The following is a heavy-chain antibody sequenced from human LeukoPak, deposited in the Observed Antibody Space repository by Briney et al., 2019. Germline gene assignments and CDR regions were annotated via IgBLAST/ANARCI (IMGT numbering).Heavy chain of an antibody. V-gene: IGHV3-21*04. Sequence: GGSLRLSCAASGFTFSSYDMNWVRQAPGKGLEWVSSISSSSSYIYYADSVKGRFTISRDNSKNTLYLQMNSLRAEDTAVYYCAKDLREVYYYDSSGYYGYWGQGTLVTVSS. CDR3: AKDLREVYYYDSSGYYGY. D-gene: IGHD3-22*01. CDR2: ISSSSSYI. CDR1: GFTFSSYD. J-gene: IGHJ4*02.